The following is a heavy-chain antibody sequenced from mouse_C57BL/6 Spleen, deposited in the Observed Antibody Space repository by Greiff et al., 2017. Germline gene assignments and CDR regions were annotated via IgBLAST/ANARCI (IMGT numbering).Heavy chain of an antibody. Sequence: QVHVKQSGPELVKPGASVKISCKASGYAFSSSWMNWVKQRPGKGLEWIGRIYPGDGDTNYNGKFKGKATLTADKSSSTAYMQLSSLTSEDSAVYFCATGRDYYGSSYDYWGQGTTLTVSS. CDR1: GYAFSSSW. CDR3: ATGRDYYGSSYDY. D-gene: IGHD1-1*01. V-gene: IGHV1-82*01. CDR2: IYPGDGDT. J-gene: IGHJ2*01.